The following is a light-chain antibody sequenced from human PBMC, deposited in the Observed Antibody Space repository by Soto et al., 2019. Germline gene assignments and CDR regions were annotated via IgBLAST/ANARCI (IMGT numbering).Light chain of an antibody. Sequence: EVVMTQSPGTLSVSPGERATLSCRASQSVSSNLAWYQQKRGQAPRLLIYGASTRATGIPARVSGSGSGTEFTLTISSLQSEDFAVYFCQQYNDWPLTFGQGTRLEI. CDR2: GAS. V-gene: IGKV3-15*01. J-gene: IGKJ5*01. CDR3: QQYNDWPLT. CDR1: QSVSSN.